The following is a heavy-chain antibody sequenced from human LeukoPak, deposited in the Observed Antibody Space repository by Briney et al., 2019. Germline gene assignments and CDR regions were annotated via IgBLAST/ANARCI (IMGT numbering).Heavy chain of an antibody. J-gene: IGHJ6*02. CDR1: GFTFSGYG. D-gene: IGHD4-17*01. V-gene: IGHV3-30*18. CDR3: AKDLIRSVTNHYYYGMDV. Sequence: PGRSLRLSCAASGFTFSGYGMHWVRQAPGKGLEWVAVISYDGSNKYYADSVKGRFTISRDNSKNTLYLQMNSLRAEDTAVYYCAKDLIRSVTNHYYYGMDVWGQGTTVTVSS. CDR2: ISYDGSNK.